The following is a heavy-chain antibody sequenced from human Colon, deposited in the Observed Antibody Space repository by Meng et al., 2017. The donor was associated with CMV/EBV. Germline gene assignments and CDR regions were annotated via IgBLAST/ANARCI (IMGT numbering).Heavy chain of an antibody. CDR3: ATWAGDDRTGYYPN. Sequence: GESLKISCAASGFRFSGYGMHWVRQAPGKGLECVAFIAFDGSKNHYADSVKGRFTISRDNSRNMLYLLMNSLRTEDTAVYYCATWAGDDRTGYYPNWGQGTGVTVSS. J-gene: IGHJ4*02. CDR1: GFRFSGYG. V-gene: IGHV3-30*02. D-gene: IGHD3-22*01. CDR2: IAFDGSKN.